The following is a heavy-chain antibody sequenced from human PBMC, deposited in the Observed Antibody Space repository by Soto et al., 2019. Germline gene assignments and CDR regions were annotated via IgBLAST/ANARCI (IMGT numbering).Heavy chain of an antibody. CDR2: IIPIFGTA. CDR3: ARVRTSPNYYDSSGYYYAFDY. D-gene: IGHD3-22*01. J-gene: IGHJ4*02. V-gene: IGHV1-69*13. CDR1: GGTFSSYA. Sequence: SVKVSCKASGGTFSSYAISWVRQAPGQGLEWMGGIIPIFGTANYAQKFQGRITITADESTSTAYMELSSLRSEDTAVYYCARVRTSPNYYDSSGYYYAFDYWGQGTLVTVSS.